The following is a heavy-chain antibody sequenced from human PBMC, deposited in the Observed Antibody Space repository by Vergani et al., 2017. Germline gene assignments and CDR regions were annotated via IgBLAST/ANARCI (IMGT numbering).Heavy chain of an antibody. J-gene: IGHJ4*02. V-gene: IGHV4-31*03. CDR3: ASSSSPAYYDFWSGYSNFDY. Sequence: QVQLQESGPGLVKPSQTLSLTCTVSGGSISSGGYYWSWIRQHQGKGLEWIGYIYYSGSTYYNPSLKSRVTISVDTSKNQFSLKLSSVTAADTAVYYCASSSSPAYYDFWSGYSNFDYWGQGTLVTVSS. CDR2: IYYSGST. D-gene: IGHD3-3*01. CDR1: GGSISSGGYY.